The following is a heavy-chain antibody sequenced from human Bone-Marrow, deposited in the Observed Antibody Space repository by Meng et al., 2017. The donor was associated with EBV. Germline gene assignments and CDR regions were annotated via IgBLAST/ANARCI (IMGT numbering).Heavy chain of an antibody. Sequence: QLELQESGPVLVKPSDTLSLTCTVSGGSISSSSYYWGWIRQPPGKGLEWIGSIYYSGSTYYNPSLKSRVTISVDTSKNQFSLKLSSVTAADTAVYYCARDYYGDYKTGYLDWFDPWGQGTLVTVSS. V-gene: IGHV4-39*07. CDR3: ARDYYGDYKTGYLDWFDP. CDR1: GGSISSSSYY. CDR2: IYYSGST. J-gene: IGHJ5*02. D-gene: IGHD4-17*01.